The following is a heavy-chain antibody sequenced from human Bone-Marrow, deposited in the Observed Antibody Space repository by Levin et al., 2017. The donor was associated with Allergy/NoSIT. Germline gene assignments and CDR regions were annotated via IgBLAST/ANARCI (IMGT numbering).Heavy chain of an antibody. V-gene: IGHV3-30*18. Sequence: GESLKISCAASGFTFSSYGMHWVRQAPGKGLEWVAVISYDGSNKYYADSVKGRFTISRDNSKNTLYLQMNSLRAEDTAVYYCAKDRSSIAPHAFDIWGQGTMVTVSS. CDR3: AKDRSSIAPHAFDI. D-gene: IGHD2/OR15-2a*01. CDR1: GFTFSSYG. CDR2: ISYDGSNK. J-gene: IGHJ3*02.